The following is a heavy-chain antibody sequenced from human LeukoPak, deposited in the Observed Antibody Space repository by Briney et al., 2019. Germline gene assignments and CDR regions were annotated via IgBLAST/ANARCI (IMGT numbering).Heavy chain of an antibody. J-gene: IGHJ4*02. CDR1: AFTFSTYA. Sequence: QPGGSLRLSCAASAFTFSTYAMHWVRQAPGKGLEWVAVISYDGSNKDYADSVKGRFTISRDNSKNTLYLQMNSLRVEDTAVYYCARDRGGTSILWHPGVFDYWGQGILVTVSS. CDR3: ARDRGGTSILWHPGVFDY. D-gene: IGHD2-21*01. CDR2: ISYDGSNK. V-gene: IGHV3-30-3*01.